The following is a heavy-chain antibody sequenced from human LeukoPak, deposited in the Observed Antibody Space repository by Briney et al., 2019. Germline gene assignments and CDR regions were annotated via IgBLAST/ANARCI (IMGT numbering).Heavy chain of an antibody. V-gene: IGHV1-3*01. CDR1: GYTFTSYA. Sequence: ASVKVSCKASGYTFTSYAMHWVRQAPGQRLEWMGWINAGNGNTKYSQKFQGRVTITRDTSASTAYMELSSLRSEDTAVYYCARARYYDSSGLDAFDIWGQGTMVTVSS. J-gene: IGHJ3*02. CDR2: INAGNGNT. CDR3: ARARYYDSSGLDAFDI. D-gene: IGHD3-22*01.